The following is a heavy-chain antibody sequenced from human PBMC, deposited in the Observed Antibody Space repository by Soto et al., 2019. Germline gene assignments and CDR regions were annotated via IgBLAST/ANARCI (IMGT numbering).Heavy chain of an antibody. CDR3: ARGGRLDYYYMDV. J-gene: IGHJ6*03. D-gene: IGHD3-16*01. Sequence: ASETLSLTCTVSGGSISSSSYYWGWIRQPPGKGLEWIGSIYYSGSTYYNPSLKSRVTISVDTSKNQFSLKLSSVTAADTAVYYCARGGRLDYYYMDVWGKGTTVTVS. V-gene: IGHV4-39*01. CDR2: IYYSGST. CDR1: GGSISSSSYY.